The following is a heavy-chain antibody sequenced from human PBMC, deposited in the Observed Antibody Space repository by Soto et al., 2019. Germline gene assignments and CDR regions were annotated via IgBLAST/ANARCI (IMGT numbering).Heavy chain of an antibody. J-gene: IGHJ3*02. CDR3: ARDLYYHDGSGTAFDI. V-gene: IGHV3-30-3*01. D-gene: IGHD3-22*01. Sequence: LGLSCAASGFTCRGYAMHWVRQAPGKGLEWVSLMSYDGTNKYYEDSVRGRFTHSRHNSKNTLYLQMTSLRGEDTAVYYCARDLYYHDGSGTAFDIWGQGTMVTVSS. CDR2: MSYDGTNK. CDR1: GFTCRGYA.